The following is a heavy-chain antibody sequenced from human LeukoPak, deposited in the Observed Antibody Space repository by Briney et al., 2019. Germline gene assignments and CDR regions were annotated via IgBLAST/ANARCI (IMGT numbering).Heavy chain of an antibody. J-gene: IGHJ4*02. CDR3: ARGSPRMITFGGVIVRSFDY. V-gene: IGHV4-59*01. CDR2: IYYSGST. D-gene: IGHD3-16*02. Sequence: PSETLSLTCTVSGGSISSYYWSWIRQPPGKGLEWIGYIYYSGSTNYNPSLKSRVTISVDTSKNQFSLKLSSVTAADTAVYYCARGSPRMITFGGVIVRSFDYWGQGTLVTVSS. CDR1: GGSISSYY.